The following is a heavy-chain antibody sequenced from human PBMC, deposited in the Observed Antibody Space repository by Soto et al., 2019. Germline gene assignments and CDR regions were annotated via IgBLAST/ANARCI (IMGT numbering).Heavy chain of an antibody. CDR2: INPSGGST. CDR3: ARGLFPSDYYYGMDV. J-gene: IGHJ6*02. V-gene: IGHV1-46*01. CDR1: GDTFSSYA. D-gene: IGHD3-10*01. Sequence: ASVKVSCKASGDTFSSYAISWVRQAPGQGLEWMGIINPSGGSTSYAQKFQGRVTMTRDTSTSTVYMELSSLRSEDTAVYYCARGLFPSDYYYGMDVWGQGTTVTVSS.